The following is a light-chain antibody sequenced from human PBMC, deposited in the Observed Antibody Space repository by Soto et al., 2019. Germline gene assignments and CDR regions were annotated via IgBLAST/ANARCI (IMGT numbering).Light chain of an antibody. J-gene: IGKJ1*01. Sequence: EIVLTQSPGTLSLSPGERATLSCRASESVSDSSLAWYQQKPGQAPRLLIYGVSTRATGIPDRFSGSGSWTDFTLTISRLEPEDFAVYYCQPYGSSRTFGQGTKVEI. CDR2: GVS. CDR3: QPYGSSRT. CDR1: ESVSDSS. V-gene: IGKV3-20*01.